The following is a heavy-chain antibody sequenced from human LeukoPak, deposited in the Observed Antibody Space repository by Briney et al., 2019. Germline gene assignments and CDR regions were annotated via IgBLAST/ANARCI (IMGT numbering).Heavy chain of an antibody. V-gene: IGHV3-64*01. CDR3: ARVGNYGSGFDI. Sequence: GGSLRLSCTASGFTLSTYSMHWVRQAPGKGLEFVSAIGYNGGDTYYANSVKGRFTISRDISKNTLYLQMGSLRAEDMAVYYCARVGNYGSGFDIWGQGTMVTLSS. CDR2: IGYNGGDT. CDR1: GFTLSTYS. D-gene: IGHD1-7*01. J-gene: IGHJ3*02.